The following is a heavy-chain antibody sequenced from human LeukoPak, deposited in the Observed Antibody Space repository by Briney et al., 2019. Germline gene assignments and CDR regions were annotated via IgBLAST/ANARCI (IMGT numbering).Heavy chain of an antibody. V-gene: IGHV3-23*01. D-gene: IGHD1-26*01. Sequence: RGSRRLSCAASGFSFITYAMNWVSQAPGKGMEWVSGISGTGSAVGYADSVKGRFTVSRDTSKRTVYLQMSGLRVDDTATYYCVKGSGTHYYFYYMDVWGKGTPVTVSS. CDR3: VKGSGTHYYFYYMDV. CDR2: ISGTGSAV. J-gene: IGHJ6*03. CDR1: GFSFITYA.